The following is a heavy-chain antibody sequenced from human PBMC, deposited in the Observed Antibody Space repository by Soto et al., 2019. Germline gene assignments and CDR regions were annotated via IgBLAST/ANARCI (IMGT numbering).Heavy chain of an antibody. V-gene: IGHV3-23*01. CDR2: ISGSGGST. CDR1: GFTFSSYA. J-gene: IGHJ4*02. Sequence: EVQLLESGGGLVQPGGSLRLSCAASGFTFSSYAMSWVRQAPGKGLEWASAISGSGGSTYYADSGKGRFTISRDNSKNPLYLPMNSLRTEDTAVYYCAKAAYSYGYFDYWGQGTLVTVSS. D-gene: IGHD5-18*01. CDR3: AKAAYSYGYFDY.